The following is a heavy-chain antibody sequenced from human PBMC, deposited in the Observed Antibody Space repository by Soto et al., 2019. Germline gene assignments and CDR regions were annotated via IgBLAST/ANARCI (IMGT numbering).Heavy chain of an antibody. CDR3: ARAISGYVT. D-gene: IGHD5-12*01. CDR2: INTGNGNT. J-gene: IGHJ5*02. CDR1: GITSTTYA. Sequence: QVQLVQSGAEVKKPGASGKVSCKASGITSTTYAIHWVRQAPGQGLEWMGWINTGNGNTRDSQRFLGRVSLTTDTSASTASMDLSSLTSEDTAVYYCARAISGYVTWGQGTLITVSS. V-gene: IGHV1-3*04.